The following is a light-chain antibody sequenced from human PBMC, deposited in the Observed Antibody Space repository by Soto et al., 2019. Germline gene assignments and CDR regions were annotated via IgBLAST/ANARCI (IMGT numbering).Light chain of an antibody. CDR3: TSYASGSAYV. CDR1: SSAVGGYNR. Sequence: QSVLTQPPSVSGSPGQSVAISCTGTSSAVGGYNRVSWYQQAPGKAPKLLIYDVSNRPSGGSTRFSGSKSGNTASLTISGLQAEDEADYYCTSYASGSAYVFGPGTKVTVL. CDR2: DVS. J-gene: IGLJ1*01. V-gene: IGLV2-18*02.